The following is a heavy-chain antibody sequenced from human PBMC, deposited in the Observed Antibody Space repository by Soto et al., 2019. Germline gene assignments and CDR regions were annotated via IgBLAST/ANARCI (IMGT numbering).Heavy chain of an antibody. CDR3: ARGSREGYFDY. Sequence: SETLSLTCAVYGGSFSGYYWSWIRQPPGKGLEWIGEINHSGSTNYNPSLQSRVTISVDTSKNQFSLKLSSVTAADTAVYYCARGSREGYFDYWGQGTLVTVSS. V-gene: IGHV4-34*01. CDR1: GGSFSGYY. D-gene: IGHD1-26*01. J-gene: IGHJ4*02. CDR2: INHSGST.